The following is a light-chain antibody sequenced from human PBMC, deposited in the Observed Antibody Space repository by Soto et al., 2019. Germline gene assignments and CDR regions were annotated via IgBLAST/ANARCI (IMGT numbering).Light chain of an antibody. J-gene: IGLJ1*01. Sequence: QSVLTQPTSVSGSPGQSITISCTGTSSDVGSYNLVSWYQQHPGKAPKLMIYEVSKRPSGVSNRFSGSKSGNTASLTISGLQAEDEADYYCCSYAGSRGVLGTGTKVPS. CDR3: CSYAGSRGV. V-gene: IGLV2-23*02. CDR2: EVS. CDR1: SSDVGSYNL.